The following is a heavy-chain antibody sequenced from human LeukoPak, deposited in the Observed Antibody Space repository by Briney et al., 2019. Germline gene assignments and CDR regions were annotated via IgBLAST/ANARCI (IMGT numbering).Heavy chain of an antibody. Sequence: PGGSLRLSCAASGFTFSSYGLHWVRQAPGKGLEWVAVISYDGSYKYYTDSVKGRFTVSRDNSKNTLYLQMNSLRAEDTAVYYCARNGSLRYFDWLFEGDAFDIWGQGTMVTVSS. J-gene: IGHJ3*02. V-gene: IGHV3-30-3*01. CDR3: ARNGSLRYFDWLFEGDAFDI. CDR2: ISYDGSYK. CDR1: GFTFSSYG. D-gene: IGHD3-9*01.